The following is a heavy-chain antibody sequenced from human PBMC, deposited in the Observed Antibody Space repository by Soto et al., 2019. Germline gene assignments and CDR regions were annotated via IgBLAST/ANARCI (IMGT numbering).Heavy chain of an antibody. CDR3: AGDLHGDPYY. CDR2: ISDYNGNT. D-gene: IGHD4-17*01. V-gene: IGHV1-18*01. J-gene: IGHJ4*02. CDR1: GYTFTSYG. Sequence: QVQLVQSGAEVKKPGASVKVSCKASGYTFTSYGIIWLRQAPGQGLEWMGWISDYNGNTNYAQKLKGRVTMTTDTSTSTASMELRSLRSDDKAVYYGAGDLHGDPYYWGQGTLVTVSS.